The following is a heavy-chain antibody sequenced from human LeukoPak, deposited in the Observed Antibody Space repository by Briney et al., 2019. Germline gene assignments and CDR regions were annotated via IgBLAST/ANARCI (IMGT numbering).Heavy chain of an antibody. CDR2: IYYSGST. V-gene: IGHV4-39*07. Sequence: SETLSLTCTVSGGSISSSSYYWGWIRQPPGKGLEWIGSIYYSGSTYYNPSLKSRVTISVDTSKNQFSLKLSSVTAADTAVYYCARSQAYSSSSDYWGQGTLVTVSS. D-gene: IGHD6-6*01. CDR3: ARSQAYSSSSDY. J-gene: IGHJ4*02. CDR1: GGSISSSSYY.